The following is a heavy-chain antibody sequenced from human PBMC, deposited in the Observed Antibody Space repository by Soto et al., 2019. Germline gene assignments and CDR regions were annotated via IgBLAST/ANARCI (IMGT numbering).Heavy chain of an antibody. V-gene: IGHV3-30*18. J-gene: IGHJ4*02. Sequence: QVQLVESGGGVVQPGGSLRLSCAASGFTFSSYGMQWVRQAPGKGLEWVAVVSYDGSTKYYADSVKGRFTISRDNSKNTWFLQRNSLRVEDTAVYYCAKEKTVATSREYGYWGQGTQVTVSS. CDR2: VSYDGSTK. D-gene: IGHD5-12*01. CDR1: GFTFSSYG. CDR3: AKEKTVATSREYGY.